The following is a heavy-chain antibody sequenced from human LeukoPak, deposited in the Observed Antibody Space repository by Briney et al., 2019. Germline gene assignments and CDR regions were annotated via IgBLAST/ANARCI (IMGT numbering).Heavy chain of an antibody. Sequence: VASVKVSCKASGYTFTSYYMHWVRQAPGQGLKWMGIINPSGGSTSYAQKFQGRVTMTRDMSTSTVYMELSSLRSEDTAVYYCARDREDSSGWYRGFDYWGQGTLVTVSS. CDR1: GYTFTSYY. V-gene: IGHV1-46*01. D-gene: IGHD6-19*01. CDR2: INPSGGST. J-gene: IGHJ4*02. CDR3: ARDREDSSGWYRGFDY.